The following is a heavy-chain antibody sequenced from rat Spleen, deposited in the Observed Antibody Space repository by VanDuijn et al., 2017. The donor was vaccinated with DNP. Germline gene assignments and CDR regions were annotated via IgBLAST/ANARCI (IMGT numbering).Heavy chain of an antibody. J-gene: IGHJ2*01. CDR1: FTFSNYD. CDR2: ISYDGSST. CDR3: TTDFDY. Sequence: FTFSNYDMAWVRQAPKKGLEWVATISYDGSSTYYRDSVKGRFTISRDNAKSTLYLQMESLRSEDTATFYCTTDFDYWGQGVMVTVSS. V-gene: IGHV5-17*01.